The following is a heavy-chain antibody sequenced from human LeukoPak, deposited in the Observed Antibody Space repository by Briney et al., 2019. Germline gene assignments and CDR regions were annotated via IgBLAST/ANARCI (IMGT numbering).Heavy chain of an antibody. CDR3: AVRYGSGPFDY. J-gene: IGHJ4*02. CDR2: ISSSSSCI. Sequence: GGSLRLSCAASGFTFSSYRMNWVRQTPGKGLEWVSSISSSSSCIYYADSVKGRFTISRDNAKNSLYLQMNSLRAEDTAVYYCAVRYGSGPFDYWGQGTLVTVSS. V-gene: IGHV3-21*01. CDR1: GFTFSSYR. D-gene: IGHD3-10*01.